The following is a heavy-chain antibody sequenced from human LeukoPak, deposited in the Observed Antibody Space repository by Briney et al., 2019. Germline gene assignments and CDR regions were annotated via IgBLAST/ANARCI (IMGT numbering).Heavy chain of an antibody. D-gene: IGHD3-22*01. CDR2: INPNSGGT. CDR1: GYTFTGYY. V-gene: IGHV1-2*02. Sequence: ASVKVSCKASGYTFTGYYIHWLRQAPGQGLEWMGWINPNSGGTNYAQKFQGRVTMTRDTSISTAYMELSRLRSDDTAVYYCARAGYYDSSGYYGIRYYYYMDVWGKGTTVTISS. CDR3: ARAGYYDSSGYYGIRYYYYMDV. J-gene: IGHJ6*03.